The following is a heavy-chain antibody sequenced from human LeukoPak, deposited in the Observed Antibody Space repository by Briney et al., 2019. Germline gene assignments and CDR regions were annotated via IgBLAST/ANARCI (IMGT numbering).Heavy chain of an antibody. Sequence: GGSLRLSCAASGFTFSSYWMRWVRQAPGKGLESVSYISSSGSTIYYADSVKGRFTISRDNAKNSLYLQMNSLRAEDTAVYYCARVGRSFYYDSSGYLDYWGQGTLVTVSS. CDR3: ARVGRSFYYDSSGYLDY. J-gene: IGHJ4*02. CDR2: ISSSGSTI. V-gene: IGHV3-48*04. CDR1: GFTFSSYW. D-gene: IGHD3-22*01.